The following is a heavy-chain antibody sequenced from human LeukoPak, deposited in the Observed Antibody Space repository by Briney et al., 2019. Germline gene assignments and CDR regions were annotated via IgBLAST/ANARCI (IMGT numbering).Heavy chain of an antibody. J-gene: IGHJ4*02. CDR2: ISSSSDII. CDR1: GFTFSSYS. CDR3: AKVRAYGDYVPFDY. D-gene: IGHD4-17*01. V-gene: IGHV3-48*01. Sequence: GGSLRLSCAASGFTFSSYSMNWVRQAPGKGLEWVSYISSSSDIIYYADSVKGRFTISRDNSKNTLYLQMNSLRAEDTAVYYCAKVRAYGDYVPFDYWGQGTLVTVSS.